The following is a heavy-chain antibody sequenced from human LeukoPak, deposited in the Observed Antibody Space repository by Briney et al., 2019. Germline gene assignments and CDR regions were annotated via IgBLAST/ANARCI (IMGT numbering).Heavy chain of an antibody. V-gene: IGHV3-30*18. CDR1: GFTFSSYG. CDR2: ISYDGSNK. J-gene: IGHJ4*02. D-gene: IGHD3-22*01. Sequence: NPGGSLRLSCAASGFTFSSYGMHWVRQAPGKGLEWVAVISYDGSNKYYADSVKGRFTISRDNSKNTLYLQMNSLRAEDTAVYYCAKGVSSYYYVTDYWGQGTLVTVSS. CDR3: AKGVSSYYYVTDY.